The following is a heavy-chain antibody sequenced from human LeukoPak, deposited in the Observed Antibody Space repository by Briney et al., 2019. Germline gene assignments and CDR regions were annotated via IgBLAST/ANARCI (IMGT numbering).Heavy chain of an antibody. CDR1: GFTFSSDA. J-gene: IGHJ6*03. CDR3: TREVLSHYYYYMDV. Sequence: PGGSLRLSCAASGFTFSSDAMSWVRQAPGKGLEWVGFIRSKAYGGTTEYATSVKGRFTISRDDSKSIAYLQMNSLKTEDTAVYYCTREVLSHYYYYMDVWGKGTTVTISS. V-gene: IGHV3-49*04. CDR2: IRSKAYGGTT.